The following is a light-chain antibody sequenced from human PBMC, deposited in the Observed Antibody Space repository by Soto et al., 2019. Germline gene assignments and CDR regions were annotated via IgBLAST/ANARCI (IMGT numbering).Light chain of an antibody. Sequence: QPVLTQSPSASASLGASVKLTCTLSSGHSSYAIAWHQQQPEKGPRYLMKLNSDGRHFKGDGIPDRFSGSSSGAERYLTISSLQSEDEADYYCRTWDTVIHVVFGGGTKLTVL. CDR1: SGHSSYA. CDR2: LNSDGRH. V-gene: IGLV4-69*01. J-gene: IGLJ2*01. CDR3: RTWDTVIHVV.